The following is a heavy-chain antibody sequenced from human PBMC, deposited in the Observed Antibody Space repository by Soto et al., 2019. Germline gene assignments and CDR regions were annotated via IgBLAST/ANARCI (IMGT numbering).Heavy chain of an antibody. CDR3: ARVLGKEPDYGDYYYYMDV. Sequence: SETLSLTCAVSSGSISSSNWWSWVRQPPGKGLEWIGEIYHSGSTNYNPSLKSRVTILVDKSKNQFSLKLGSVTAADTAVDYCARVLGKEPDYGDYYYYMDVWGKGTTVTVSS. D-gene: IGHD4-17*01. CDR2: IYHSGST. J-gene: IGHJ6*03. V-gene: IGHV4-4*02. CDR1: SGSISSSNW.